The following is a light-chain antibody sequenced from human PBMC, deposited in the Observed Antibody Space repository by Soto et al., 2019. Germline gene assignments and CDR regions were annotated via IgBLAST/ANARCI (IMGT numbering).Light chain of an antibody. J-gene: IGLJ2*01. CDR2: EVN. CDR1: SSDICGYKY. Sequence: QSALTQPASVSGSPGQSIPISCTGTSSDICGYKYVSWYQHHPGKAPKLMIYEVNNRPAGVSNRFSGSKSGNTASLTISGLQAEDEADYYCCSYASSTTLVFGGGTKLTVL. CDR3: CSYASSTTLV. V-gene: IGLV2-14*01.